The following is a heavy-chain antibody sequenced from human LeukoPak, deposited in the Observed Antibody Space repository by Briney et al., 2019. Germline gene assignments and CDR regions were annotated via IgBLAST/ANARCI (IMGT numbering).Heavy chain of an antibody. Sequence: GGSLRLSCAASGFTLSEYYMSWIRQAPGKGLEWISYMSSSGATIHYADSVKGRFTISRDNSKNTLYLQMNSLRAEDTAVYYCAKGPNSAFDIWGQGTMVTVSS. D-gene: IGHD2/OR15-2a*01. CDR2: MSSSGATI. CDR1: GFTLSEYY. V-gene: IGHV3-11*04. CDR3: AKGPNSAFDI. J-gene: IGHJ3*02.